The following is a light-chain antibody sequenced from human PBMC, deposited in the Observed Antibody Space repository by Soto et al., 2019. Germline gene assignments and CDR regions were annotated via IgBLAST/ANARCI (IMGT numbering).Light chain of an antibody. CDR2: GAS. CDR1: QDISSN. CDR3: QQYNNWPPIT. V-gene: IGKV3-15*01. Sequence: MTQSPSSLSASVGDRVTITCQASQDISSNLAWYQQKPGQAPRLLIYGASTRATGIPARFSGSGSGTEFTLTISSLQSEDFAVYYCQQYNNWPPITFGQGTRLEIK. J-gene: IGKJ5*01.